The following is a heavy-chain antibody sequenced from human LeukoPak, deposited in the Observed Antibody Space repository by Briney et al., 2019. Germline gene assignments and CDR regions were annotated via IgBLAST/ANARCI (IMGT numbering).Heavy chain of an antibody. CDR3: EGYDFWSGYYWEPYFFDY. V-gene: IGHV3-23*01. CDR1: GFTSSSYA. CDR2: ISGSGGST. D-gene: IGHD3-3*01. J-gene: IGHJ4*02. Sequence: GGSLRLSCAASGFTSSSYAMSWVRQAPGKGLEWVSAISGSGGSTYYADSVKGRFTISRDNSKNTLYLQMNSLRAEDTAVYYCEGYDFWSGYYWEPYFFDYRGQGTLVTVSS.